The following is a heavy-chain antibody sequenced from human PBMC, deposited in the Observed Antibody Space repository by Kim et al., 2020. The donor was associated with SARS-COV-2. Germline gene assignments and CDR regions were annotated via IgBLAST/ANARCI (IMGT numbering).Heavy chain of an antibody. CDR3: ALGGVPAAIPAYYGMDV. V-gene: IGHV3-9*01. CDR2: ISWNSGSI. D-gene: IGHD2-2*01. Sequence: GGSLRLSCAASGFTFDDYAMHWVRQAPGKGLEWVSGISWNSGSIGYADSVKGRFTISRDNAKNSLYLQMNSLRAEDTALYYCALGGVPAAIPAYYGMDVWGQGTTVTVSS. CDR1: GFTFDDYA. J-gene: IGHJ6*02.